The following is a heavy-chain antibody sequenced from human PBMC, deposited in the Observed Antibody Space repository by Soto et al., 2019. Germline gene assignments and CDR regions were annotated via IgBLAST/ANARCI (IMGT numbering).Heavy chain of an antibody. CDR1: GGSINSYY. V-gene: IGHV4-59*01. J-gene: IGHJ5*02. D-gene: IGHD2-2*01. Sequence: QVQLQESGPGLVKPSETLSLTCTVSGGSINSYYWSWIRQPPGKGPEWIGYIYYSGNTKYNPSLRSRVSLSVDMSKNQFALKLYSVTAADTAVYYCARDYLAYQMLSSFDPWRQGTLVIVSS. CDR2: IYYSGNT. CDR3: ARDYLAYQMLSSFDP.